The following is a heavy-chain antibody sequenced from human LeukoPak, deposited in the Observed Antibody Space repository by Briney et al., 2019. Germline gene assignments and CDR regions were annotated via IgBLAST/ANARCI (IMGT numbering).Heavy chain of an antibody. CDR3: ARDWGSYYFDY. D-gene: IGHD7-27*01. Sequence: PGGSLRLSCAASGFSVSGNYMTWVRQASEKGLEWVSVIYSGDSPYYADSVKGRFTISRDNAKNSLYLQMNSLRAGDTAVYYCARDWGSYYFDYWGQGTLVTVSS. CDR2: IYSGDSP. CDR1: GFSVSGNY. J-gene: IGHJ4*02. V-gene: IGHV3-53*01.